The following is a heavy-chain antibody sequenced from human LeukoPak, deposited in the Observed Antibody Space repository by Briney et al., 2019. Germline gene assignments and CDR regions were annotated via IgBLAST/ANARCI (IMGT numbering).Heavy chain of an antibody. CDR2: INPNCGGT. J-gene: IGHJ4*02. Sequence: GASVTVSCKASGYTFTGYYMHWVRQPPAQGLELMGLINPNCGGTNHAQKFQGRVTMTRVTSISTAYMELSRLRSDDTAVYYCARDRTLDADDYYGFYYFDYWGQGTLVTVSS. CDR3: ARDRTLDADDYYGFYYFDY. CDR1: GYTFTGYY. V-gene: IGHV1-2*02. D-gene: IGHD3-10*01.